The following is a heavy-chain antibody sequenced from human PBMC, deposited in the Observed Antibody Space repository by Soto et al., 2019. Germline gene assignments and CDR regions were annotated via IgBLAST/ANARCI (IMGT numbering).Heavy chain of an antibody. V-gene: IGHV3-72*01. CDR3: VKTIQRETPTYFDY. J-gene: IGHJ4*02. D-gene: IGHD5-18*01. Sequence: GGSLRLSCAVSGFTFGDHYIDWVRQAPGKGLEWVGRIRNKAHSYSTVYAASVKGRLTFSRDDSKNSVYLQMNSLKTEDTAVYYFVKTIQRETPTYFDYWGQGTLVTVS. CDR2: IRNKAHSYST. CDR1: GFTFGDHY.